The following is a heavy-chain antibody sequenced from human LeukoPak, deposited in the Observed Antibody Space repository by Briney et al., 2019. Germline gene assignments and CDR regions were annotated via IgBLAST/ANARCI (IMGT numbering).Heavy chain of an antibody. CDR3: ARLDIVVVPAAPFDY. CDR2: INHSGST. D-gene: IGHD2-2*01. Sequence: PSETLSLTCAVYGGSFSGYYWSWIRQPPGKGLEWIGEINHSGSTNYNPSLKSRVTISVDTSKSQFSLKLSSVTAADTAVYYCARLDIVVVPAAPFDYWGQGTLVTVSS. J-gene: IGHJ4*02. CDR1: GGSFSGYY. V-gene: IGHV4-34*01.